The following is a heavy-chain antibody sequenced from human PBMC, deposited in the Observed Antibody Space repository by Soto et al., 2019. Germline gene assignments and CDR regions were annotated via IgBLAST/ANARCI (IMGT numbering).Heavy chain of an antibody. CDR3: ARVPGIAVAGTSPYFDY. Sequence: QVQLVQSGAEVKKPGSSVKVSCKASGVTFSSYAISWVRQAPGQGLEWMGGIIPIFGTANYAQKFQGRVTITADESTSTAYMELSSLGSDDTAVYYCARVPGIAVAGTSPYFDYWGQGTLVIVSS. D-gene: IGHD6-19*01. CDR2: IIPIFGTA. J-gene: IGHJ4*02. V-gene: IGHV1-69*01. CDR1: GVTFSSYA.